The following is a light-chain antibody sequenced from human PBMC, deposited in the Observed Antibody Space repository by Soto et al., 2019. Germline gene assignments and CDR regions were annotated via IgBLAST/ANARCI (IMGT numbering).Light chain of an antibody. CDR1: EPISTN. V-gene: IGKV1-39*01. CDR2: TAS. J-gene: IGKJ4*01. CDR3: QQSSSIPLT. Sequence: DIQMTQSPSSLSASVGDRVTITCRASEPISTNLNWYQHRPGKAPNLVIYTASILQSGVASRFSGSGSGTDFTLTISSLQPEDFATYYCQQSSSIPLTFGGGTRVEIK.